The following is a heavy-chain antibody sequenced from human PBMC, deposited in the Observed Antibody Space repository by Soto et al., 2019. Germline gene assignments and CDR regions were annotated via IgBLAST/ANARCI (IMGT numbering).Heavy chain of an antibody. CDR1: GFTFSTYA. D-gene: IGHD4-4*01. CDR2: ISGSGGST. Sequence: EVQLLESGGGLVQPGGSLRLSCAASGFTFSTYAMNWVRQAPGKGLEWVSGISGSGGSTYYAGSVKGRFTISRDNPKNTLYLHMNSLRAEDTAVYYCAKAPTTISSYYYYYGVDVWGQGTTVTVSS. V-gene: IGHV3-23*01. J-gene: IGHJ6*02. CDR3: AKAPTTISSYYYYYGVDV.